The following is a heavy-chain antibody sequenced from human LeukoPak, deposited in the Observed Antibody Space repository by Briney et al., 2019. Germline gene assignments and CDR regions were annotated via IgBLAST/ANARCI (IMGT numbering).Heavy chain of an antibody. Sequence: PGGSLRLSCAASGFTFSSYSMNWVRQAPGKGLEWVSYISSSSSTIYYADSVKGRFTISRDNAKNSLYLQMNSLRAEDTAVYYCAKETILYNWNYFDYWGQGTLVTVSS. J-gene: IGHJ4*02. D-gene: IGHD1-20*01. V-gene: IGHV3-48*01. CDR1: GFTFSSYS. CDR2: ISSSSSTI. CDR3: AKETILYNWNYFDY.